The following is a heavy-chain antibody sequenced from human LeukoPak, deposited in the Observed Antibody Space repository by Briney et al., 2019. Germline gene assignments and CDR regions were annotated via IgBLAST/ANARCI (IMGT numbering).Heavy chain of an antibody. V-gene: IGHV3-21*01. J-gene: IGHJ4*02. CDR1: GFTISSYH. CDR2: IDTSSSYI. D-gene: IGHD3-9*01. CDR3: ARVDHFDY. Sequence: GGSLRLSCAASGFTISSYHMNWVRQAPGKGLEWVSFIDTSSSYIYYGDSVKGRFTISRDNAKNSLYLQMNSLRAEDTAVYYCARVDHFDYWGQGTLVTVSS.